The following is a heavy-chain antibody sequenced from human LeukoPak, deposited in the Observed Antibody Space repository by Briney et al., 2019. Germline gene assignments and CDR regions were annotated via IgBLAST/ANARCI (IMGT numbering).Heavy chain of an antibody. V-gene: IGHV3-23*01. Sequence: GGSLRLSCAASGLAFSSYAMSWVRQAPGKGLEWVSTISVASNTFYADSVKGRFTISRDNSRNTVYLQMTSLRADDTAVYYRADYGVSGVRNNFYWGQGTLVTVSS. D-gene: IGHD3-3*01. CDR1: GLAFSSYA. J-gene: IGHJ4*02. CDR2: ISVASNT. CDR3: ADYGVSGVRNNFY.